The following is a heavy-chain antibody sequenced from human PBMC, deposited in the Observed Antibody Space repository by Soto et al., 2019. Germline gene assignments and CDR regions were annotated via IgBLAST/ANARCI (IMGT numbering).Heavy chain of an antibody. D-gene: IGHD6-13*01. CDR3: AKDGSSSRAEEIYYYYGMDV. CDR1: GFTFSSYA. Sequence: PGGSLRLSCAASGFTFSSYAMSWVRQAPGKGLEWVSAISGSGGSTYYADSVKGRFTISRDNSKNTLYLQMNSLRAEDTAVYYCAKDGSSSRAEEIYYYYGMDVWGQGTTVTVSS. J-gene: IGHJ6*02. V-gene: IGHV3-23*01. CDR2: ISGSGGST.